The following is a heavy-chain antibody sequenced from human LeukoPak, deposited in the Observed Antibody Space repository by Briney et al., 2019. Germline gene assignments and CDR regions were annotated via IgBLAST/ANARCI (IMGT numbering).Heavy chain of an antibody. Sequence: SGGSLRLSCAASGFTVSSNYMSWVRQAPGKGLEWVSVIYSGGSTYYADSVKGRFTISRDNSKNTLYLQMNSLRAEDTAVYYCARNLLRAGQDYYGMDVWGQGTTVTVSS. V-gene: IGHV3-66*01. CDR2: IYSGGST. D-gene: IGHD6-19*01. CDR1: GFTVSSNY. J-gene: IGHJ6*02. CDR3: ARNLLRAGQDYYGMDV.